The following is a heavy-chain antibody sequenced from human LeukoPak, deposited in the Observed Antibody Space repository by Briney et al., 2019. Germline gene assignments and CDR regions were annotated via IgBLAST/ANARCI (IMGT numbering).Heavy chain of an antibody. CDR3: ARDVGPNGDY. J-gene: IGHJ4*02. Sequence: ASVKVSCKASGYTFTTYGISWVRQAPGQGLEWMGWISVYNGNANYAQKLQGRVTMTTDTSTSTAYMELRSLRSDNTAVYYCARDVGPNGDYWGQGTLVTVSS. D-gene: IGHD2-8*01. CDR1: GYTFTTYG. CDR2: ISVYNGNA. V-gene: IGHV1-18*01.